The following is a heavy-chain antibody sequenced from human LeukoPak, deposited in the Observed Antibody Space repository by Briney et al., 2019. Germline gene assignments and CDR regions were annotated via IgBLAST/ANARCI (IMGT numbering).Heavy chain of an antibody. CDR1: GFTFDDYG. V-gene: IGHV3-20*04. CDR2: INWDGGST. CDR3: ARGTMTTVTTGVDY. D-gene: IGHD4-17*01. Sequence: PGGSLRLSCAASGFTFDDYGMSWVRQAPGKGLEWVSGINWDGGSTGYADSVKGRFTISRDNAKNSLYLQMNSLRAEDTALYYCARGTMTTVTTGVDYWGQGTLATVSS. J-gene: IGHJ4*02.